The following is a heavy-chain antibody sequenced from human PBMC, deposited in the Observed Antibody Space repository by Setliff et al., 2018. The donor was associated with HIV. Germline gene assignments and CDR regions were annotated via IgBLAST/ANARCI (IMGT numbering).Heavy chain of an antibody. D-gene: IGHD1-26*01. Sequence: GGSLRLSCAASGFTFSHVWMYWVRQAPGEGLEWVAGISGAGATTYYADSVKGRFTISRDNSKDTLYLQMNSLRADDTAVYFCARPTNIDTLYYGSQTFYMYYYGLDVWGQGTTVTVSS. CDR3: ARPTNIDTLYYGSQTFYMYYYGLDV. J-gene: IGHJ6*02. CDR2: ISGAGATT. CDR1: GFTFSHVW. V-gene: IGHV3-23*01.